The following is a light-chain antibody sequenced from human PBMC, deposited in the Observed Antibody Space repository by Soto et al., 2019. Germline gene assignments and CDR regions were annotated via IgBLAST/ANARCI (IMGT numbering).Light chain of an antibody. CDR1: SSNIGAGYD. Sequence: QSVLTQPPSVSGAPGQRVTISCTGGSSNIGAGYDVHWYQQLPGTAPKLLIYGNSNRPSGVPDRFSGSKSGTSASLAITGLQAVDEADYYCQSYDSSLSGWVFGGGTKLTVL. J-gene: IGLJ3*02. CDR2: GNS. CDR3: QSYDSSLSGWV. V-gene: IGLV1-40*01.